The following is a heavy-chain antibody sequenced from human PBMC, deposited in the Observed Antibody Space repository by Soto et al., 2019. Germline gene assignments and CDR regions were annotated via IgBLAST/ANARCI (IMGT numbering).Heavy chain of an antibody. D-gene: IGHD3-10*01. CDR1: GFTFSSYA. CDR2: ISSNGGST. J-gene: IGHJ3*02. V-gene: IGHV3-64*01. Sequence: EVQLVESGGGLVQPGGSLRLSCAASGFTFSSYAMHWVRQAPGKGLEYVSAISSNGGSTYYANSVKGRFTISRDNSKNTLYLQMGSLRAEDMAVYYCARDRNEGFGEIGIWGQGTMVTVSS. CDR3: ARDRNEGFGEIGI.